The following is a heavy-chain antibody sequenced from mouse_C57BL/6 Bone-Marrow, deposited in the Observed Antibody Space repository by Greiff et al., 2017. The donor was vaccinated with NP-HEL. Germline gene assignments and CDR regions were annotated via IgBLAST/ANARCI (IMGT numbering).Heavy chain of an antibody. CDR2: IYPRSGNT. J-gene: IGHJ1*03. CDR3: ARHYSNYPRYFDV. V-gene: IGHV1-81*01. CDR1: GYTFTSYG. D-gene: IGHD2-5*01. Sequence: QVQLQQSGAELARPGASVKLSCKASGYTFTSYGISWVKQRTGQGLEWIGEIYPRSGNTYYNEKFKGKATLTADKSSSTAYMELRSLTSEDSAVYFCARHYSNYPRYFDVWGTGTTGTVSS.